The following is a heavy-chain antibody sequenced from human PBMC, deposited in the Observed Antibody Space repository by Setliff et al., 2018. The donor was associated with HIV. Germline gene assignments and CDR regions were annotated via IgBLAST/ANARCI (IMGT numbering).Heavy chain of an antibody. CDR3: ARGQWPAPRPDFSDGYYNYGMDV. CDR2: FYYSGSP. J-gene: IGHJ6*02. V-gene: IGHV4-59*11. D-gene: IGHD2-2*01. CDR1: GGSIRSHY. Sequence: SETLSLTCTVSGGSIRSHYWNWIRQSPGKGLEWIAYFYYSGSPSYNPSLKSRVTMSVDTSKNQISLTLTSVTAADAAVYYCARGQWPAPRPDFSDGYYNYGMDVWGQGTTVTVS.